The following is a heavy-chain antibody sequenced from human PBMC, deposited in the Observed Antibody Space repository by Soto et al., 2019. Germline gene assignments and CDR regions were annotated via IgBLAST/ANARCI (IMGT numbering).Heavy chain of an antibody. V-gene: IGHV3-33*01. CDR2: IWYDGSNK. J-gene: IGHJ3*02. Sequence: GSLRLSCAASGFTFSSYGMHWVRQAPGKGLEWVAVIWYDGSNKYYADSVKGRFTISRDNSKNTLYLQMNSLRAEDTAVYYCARATYYDFWSGYFGDAFDIWGQGTMVTVSS. D-gene: IGHD3-3*01. CDR1: GFTFSSYG. CDR3: ARATYYDFWSGYFGDAFDI.